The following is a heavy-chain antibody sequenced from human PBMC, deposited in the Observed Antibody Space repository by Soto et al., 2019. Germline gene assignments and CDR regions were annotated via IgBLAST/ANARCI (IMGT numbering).Heavy chain of an antibody. Sequence: QITLNESGPTVVKPAETLTLTCTFSGFSLTTSGVGVGWIRQSPGKAPERLALIYWGDDKRYSASLQSRLTITKDTSENQLVLTLARVHPAYTAASCGAHRILRTIFGLVTTTAIYFDFWGQGTPVVVSS. CDR3: AHRILRTIFGLVTTTAIYFDF. CDR1: GFSLTTSGVG. V-gene: IGHV2-5*02. J-gene: IGHJ4*02. D-gene: IGHD3-3*01. CDR2: IYWGDDK.